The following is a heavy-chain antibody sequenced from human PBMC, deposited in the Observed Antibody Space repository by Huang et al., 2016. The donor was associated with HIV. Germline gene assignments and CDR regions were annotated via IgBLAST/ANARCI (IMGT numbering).Heavy chain of an antibody. Sequence: QVLVQESGPGLAKPSETLSLTCTVSGGSISSHHWSWIRQAPGKGLEWIGTMFYSGSTKTNPSHKRRVAISVDTSKNQISLRLASVTAADSAVYFCARVARGPNWYFDLWGRDTLVTVSS. CDR3: ARVARGPNWYFDL. J-gene: IGHJ2*01. D-gene: IGHD2-15*01. V-gene: IGHV4-59*11. CDR1: GGSISSHH. CDR2: MFYSGST.